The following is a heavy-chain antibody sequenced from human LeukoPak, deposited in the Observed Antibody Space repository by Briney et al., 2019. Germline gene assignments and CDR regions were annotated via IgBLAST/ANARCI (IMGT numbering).Heavy chain of an antibody. J-gene: IGHJ4*02. CDR2: LYSGGSI. CDR3: AKGTYSAYNSGCAY. V-gene: IGHV3-53*05. Sequence: GGSLRLSCAASGFIVSGNHMNWVRQAPGKGLEWVSTLYSGGSIYYADSVKGRFTISRDNSKNTLYLQMNSLRAEDTALYYCAKGTYSAYNSGCAYWGQGTLVTVSS. CDR1: GFIVSGNH. D-gene: IGHD5-12*01.